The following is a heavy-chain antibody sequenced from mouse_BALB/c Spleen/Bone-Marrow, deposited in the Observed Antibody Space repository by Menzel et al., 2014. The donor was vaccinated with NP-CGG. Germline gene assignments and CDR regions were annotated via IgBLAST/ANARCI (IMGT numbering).Heavy chain of an antibody. J-gene: IGHJ4*01. CDR2: ISCYNGAT. Sequence: LVKTGASVKISCKASGYSFTGYYMHWVKPSPGKSLEWIGYISCYNGATRYNQKFKGKATFTVDTSSSTAHMQFNSLTSEDSAVYFCARGGTMISTDAMDYWGQGTSVTVSS. V-gene: IGHV1S34*01. D-gene: IGHD2-4*01. CDR3: ARGGTMISTDAMDY. CDR1: GYSFTGYY.